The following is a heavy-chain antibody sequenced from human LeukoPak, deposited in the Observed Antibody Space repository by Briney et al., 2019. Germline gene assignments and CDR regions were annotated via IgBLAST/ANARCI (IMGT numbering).Heavy chain of an antibody. Sequence: GGSLRLSCAASGFIFSDYNINWVRQAPGKGLEWVSSISSTSSYIYYADSLKGRFTISRDNAKNSLYLQMNSLRAEDTAVYYCARVVDHDYGDYYLDYWGQGTLVTVSS. D-gene: IGHD4-17*01. J-gene: IGHJ4*02. CDR1: GFIFSDYN. CDR2: ISSTSSYI. V-gene: IGHV3-21*01. CDR3: ARVVDHDYGDYYLDY.